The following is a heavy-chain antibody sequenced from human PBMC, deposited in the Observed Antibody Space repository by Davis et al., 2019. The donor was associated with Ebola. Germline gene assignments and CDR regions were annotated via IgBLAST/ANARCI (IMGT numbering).Heavy chain of an antibody. CDR2: IYPSGCT. CDR1: GGTISGNY. D-gene: IGHD6-19*01. Sequence: PSETLTLTCTASGGTISGNYCRWIRQPAGKALELIGRIYPSGCTHYNPSLKGRVAMSIDTSNNQFSLKVNSVTAADTAIYFCARGVWLGDNWFNPWGQGIPVTVPS. V-gene: IGHV4-4*07. J-gene: IGHJ5*02. CDR3: ARGVWLGDNWFNP.